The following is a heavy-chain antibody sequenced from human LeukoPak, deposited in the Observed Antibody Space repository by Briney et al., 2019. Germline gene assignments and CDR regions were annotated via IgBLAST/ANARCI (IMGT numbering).Heavy chain of an antibody. CDR1: GDSIISYY. D-gene: IGHD5-18*01. J-gene: IGHJ4*02. Sequence: SETLSLTCIVSGDSIISYYWSWIRQPPGGGLEWIADIYYNGITKYNPSRKNRITMSLDTSKNQFSLELSSVTAADTAVYYCARHGISYGYDYWGQGTLVTVSS. V-gene: IGHV4-59*08. CDR2: IYYNGIT. CDR3: ARHGISYGYDY.